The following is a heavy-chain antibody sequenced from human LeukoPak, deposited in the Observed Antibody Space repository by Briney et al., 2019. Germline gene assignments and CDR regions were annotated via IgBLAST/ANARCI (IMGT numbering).Heavy chain of an antibody. Sequence: GGSLRLSCAASGFTLSSYWMHWVRQAPRKGLVWVSRIDTDGSSTGYADSVKGRFTISRDNAQNTLNLQMNSLRAEDTAVYYCAGETSDAFDIWGQGTMVTVSS. CDR1: GFTLSSYW. CDR2: IDTDGSST. CDR3: AGETSDAFDI. V-gene: IGHV3-74*01. J-gene: IGHJ3*02.